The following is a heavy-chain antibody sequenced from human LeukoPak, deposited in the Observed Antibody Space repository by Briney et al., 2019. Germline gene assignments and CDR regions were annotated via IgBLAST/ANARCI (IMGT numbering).Heavy chain of an antibody. D-gene: IGHD5-18*01. CDR1: GASVNNNNYY. J-gene: IGHJ6*02. CDR3: ARWSYGYPPYCYGMDV. V-gene: IGHV4-61*01. CDR2: IYYSGST. Sequence: SETLSLTCTVSGASVNNNNYYWSWIRQPPGKGLEWIGYIYYSGSTNYNPSLKSRVTMSVDTSKNRFSLKLSSVTAADTAVYYCARWSYGYPPYCYGMDVWGQGTTVTVSS.